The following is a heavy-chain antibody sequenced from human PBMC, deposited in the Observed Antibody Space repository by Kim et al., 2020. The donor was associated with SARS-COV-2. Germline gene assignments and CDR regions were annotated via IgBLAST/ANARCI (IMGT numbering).Heavy chain of an antibody. CDR3: AKDMGWIAAAGTPFDY. CDR2: ISWNSGSI. CDR1: GFTFDDYA. D-gene: IGHD6-13*01. Sequence: GGSLRLSCAASGFTFDDYAMHWVRQAPGKGLEWVSGISWNSGSIGYADSVKGRFTISRDNAKNSLYLQMNSLRAEDTALYYCAKDMGWIAAAGTPFDYWGQGTLVTVSS. V-gene: IGHV3-9*01. J-gene: IGHJ4*02.